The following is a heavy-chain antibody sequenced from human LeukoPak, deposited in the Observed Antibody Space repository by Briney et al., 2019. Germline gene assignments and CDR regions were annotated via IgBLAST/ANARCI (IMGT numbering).Heavy chain of an antibody. CDR3: AGRGSGSYFDY. D-gene: IGHD3-10*01. V-gene: IGHV3-23*01. J-gene: IGHJ4*02. CDR2: ISGSGGST. Sequence: GGSLRLSCAASGFTFSTYGMSWVHQAPGKGLEWVSAISGSGGSTYYADSVKGRFTISRDNSQNTLYLQMNSLRAEDTAVYYCAGRGSGSYFDYWGQGTLVTVSS. CDR1: GFTFSTYG.